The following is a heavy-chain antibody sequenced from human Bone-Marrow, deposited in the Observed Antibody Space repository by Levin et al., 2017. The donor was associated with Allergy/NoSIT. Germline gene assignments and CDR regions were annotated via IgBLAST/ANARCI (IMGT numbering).Heavy chain of an antibody. Sequence: LSLTCAASGFTVSSNYMSWVRQAPGKGLEWVSVIFSGGSTYYADSVKGRFTISRDNSKNTLYLQMNSLRAEDTAVYYCAREEGPLDNWGQGTLVTVSS. CDR3: AREEGPLDN. CDR2: IFSGGST. CDR1: GFTVSSNY. J-gene: IGHJ4*02. V-gene: IGHV3-53*01.